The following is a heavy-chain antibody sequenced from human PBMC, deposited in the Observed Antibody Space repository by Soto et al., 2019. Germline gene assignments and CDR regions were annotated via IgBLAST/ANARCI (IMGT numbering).Heavy chain of an antibody. V-gene: IGHV3-9*01. D-gene: IGHD2-2*01. J-gene: IGHJ4*02. Sequence: EVQLVESGGGLGQPGRSLRLSCAASGFTFDYYAMHWVRQAPGKCLEWVSGISWKSGSIGYADSVKGRFTISRDNAKNSLYLQMNSLRAEDTALYYCANDMYCSSTSYYSFNYWGQGTLVTVSS. CDR2: ISWKSGSI. CDR1: GFTFDYYA. CDR3: ANDMYCSSTSYYSFNY.